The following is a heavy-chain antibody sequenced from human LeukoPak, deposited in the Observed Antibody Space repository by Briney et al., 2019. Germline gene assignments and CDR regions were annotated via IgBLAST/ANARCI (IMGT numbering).Heavy chain of an antibody. D-gene: IGHD2-21*02. CDR3: GRQSARHVVVAANPFDS. J-gene: IGHJ4*02. CDR2: ISPMGDYI. V-gene: IGHV3-21*01. Sequence: TAGGSLRLSCAASGFTFSTYAMTWVRQAPGKGLEWLSSISPMGDYIYYVDSVKGRFTVSRDNAKNSLYLQMHSLRAEDTAVYYCGRQSARHVVVAANPFDSWGRGTLVTVSS. CDR1: GFTFSTYA.